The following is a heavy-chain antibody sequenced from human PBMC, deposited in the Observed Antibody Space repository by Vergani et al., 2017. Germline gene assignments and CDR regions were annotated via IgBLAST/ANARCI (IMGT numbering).Heavy chain of an antibody. V-gene: IGHV3-7*01. CDR1: GFTFSSYW. CDR2: IKQDGSEK. J-gene: IGHJ6*03. CDR3: ARRGYDFWSGGKIYYMDV. D-gene: IGHD3-3*01. Sequence: EVQLVESGGGLVQPGGSLRLSCAASGFTFSSYWMSWVRQAPGKGLEWVANIKQDGSEKYYVDSVKGRFTISRDNAKNSLYLQMNSLRAEDTAVYYCARRGYDFWSGGKIYYMDVWGKGTTVTVSS.